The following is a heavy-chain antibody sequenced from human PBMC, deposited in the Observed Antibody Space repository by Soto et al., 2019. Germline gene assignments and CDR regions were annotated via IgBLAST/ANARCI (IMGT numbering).Heavy chain of an antibody. V-gene: IGHV3-30*03. CDR2: ISYDGSNK. CDR1: GFTFSSYG. Sequence: GESLKISCAASGFTFSSYGMHWVRQAPGKGLERVGVISYDGSNKYYADSVKGRFTISRDNSKNTLYLQMKSLRAEDKAVYYCAGDSGMLLAYWGQGTLVTVSS. D-gene: IGHD3-10*01. J-gene: IGHJ4*02. CDR3: AGDSGMLLAY.